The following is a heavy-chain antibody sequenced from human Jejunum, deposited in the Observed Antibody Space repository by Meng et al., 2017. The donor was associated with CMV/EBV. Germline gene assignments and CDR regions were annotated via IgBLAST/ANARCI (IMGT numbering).Heavy chain of an antibody. CDR3: GRNRVDY. CDR2: IKQDGSEK. J-gene: IGHJ4*02. Sequence: LRLSCAASGFTFSNYRMTWVRQAPGKGLEWVANIKQDGSEKIYVDSVKGRFTISRDNAKNSLYLQMKSLRGDDTGVYYCGRNRVDYWGQGTLVTVSS. V-gene: IGHV3-7*01. CDR1: GFTFSNYR. D-gene: IGHD3-10*01.